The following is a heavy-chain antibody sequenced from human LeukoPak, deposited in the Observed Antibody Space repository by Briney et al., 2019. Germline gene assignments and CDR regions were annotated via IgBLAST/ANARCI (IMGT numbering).Heavy chain of an antibody. CDR3: ARADYYGSGSYGLLGY. J-gene: IGHJ4*02. CDR1: GYTFTGYY. D-gene: IGHD3-10*01. CDR2: INPNSGGT. Sequence: GASVKVSCKASGYTFTGYYMHWVRRAPGQGLEWMGWINPNSGGTNYAQKFQGRVTMTRDTSISTAYMELSRLRSDDTAVYYCARADYYGSGSYGLLGYWGQGTLVTVSS. V-gene: IGHV1-2*02.